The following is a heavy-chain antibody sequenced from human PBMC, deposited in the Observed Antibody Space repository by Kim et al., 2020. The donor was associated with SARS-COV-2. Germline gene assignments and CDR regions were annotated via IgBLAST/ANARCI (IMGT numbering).Heavy chain of an antibody. J-gene: IGHJ3*02. CDR3: ASAALRYFDPDAFDI. D-gene: IGHD3-9*01. CDR2: IYHSGST. Sequence: SETLSLTCTVSGYSISSGYYWGWIRQPPGKGLEWIGSIYHSGSTYYNPSLKSRVTISVDTSKNQFSLKLSSVTAADTAVYYCASAALRYFDPDAFDIWGQGTMVTVSS. V-gene: IGHV4-38-2*02. CDR1: GYSISSGYY.